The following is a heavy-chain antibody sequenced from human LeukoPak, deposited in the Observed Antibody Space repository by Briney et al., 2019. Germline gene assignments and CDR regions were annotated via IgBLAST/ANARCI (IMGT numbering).Heavy chain of an antibody. V-gene: IGHV3-7*01. J-gene: IGHJ4*02. D-gene: IGHD4-17*01. CDR2: IKQDGSEK. Sequence: PGGSLRLSCVASGFTFSDYYMSWVRQPPGKGLEWVANIKQDGSEKYYVDSVKGRFTISRDNAKNSLFLQMNSLRAEDTGVYYCARDRLSGEYEDCWGQGTVVTVSS. CDR3: ARDRLSGEYEDC. CDR1: GFTFSDYY.